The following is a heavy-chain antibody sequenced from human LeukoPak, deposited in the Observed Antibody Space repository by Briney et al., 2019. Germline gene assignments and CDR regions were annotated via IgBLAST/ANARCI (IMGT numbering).Heavy chain of an antibody. CDR2: ISYDGSNK. D-gene: IGHD5-12*01. CDR3: ARPGYSGYDWAPYFDY. CDR1: GFTFSSYA. J-gene: IGHJ4*02. Sequence: GGSLRLSCAASGFTFSSYAMHWVRQAPGKGLEWVAVISYDGSNKYYADSVKGRFTISRDNSKNTLYLQMNSLRAEDTAVYYCARPGYSGYDWAPYFDYWGQGTLVTVSS. V-gene: IGHV3-30*04.